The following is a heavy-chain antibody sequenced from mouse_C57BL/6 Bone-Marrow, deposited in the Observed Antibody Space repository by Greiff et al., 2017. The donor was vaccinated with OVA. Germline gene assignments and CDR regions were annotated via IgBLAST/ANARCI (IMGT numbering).Heavy chain of an antibody. Sequence: VQLQQSGAELARPGASVKLSCKASGYTFTSYGISWVKQRTGKSLEWIGVINPYNGGTSYNQKFKGKATLTVDKSSSTAYMELNSLTSEDSAVYYCARIYDGYYWYFDVWGTGTTVTVSS. CDR3: ARIYDGYYWYFDV. CDR2: INPYNGGT. CDR1: GYTFTSYG. D-gene: IGHD2-3*01. V-gene: IGHV1-19*01. J-gene: IGHJ1*03.